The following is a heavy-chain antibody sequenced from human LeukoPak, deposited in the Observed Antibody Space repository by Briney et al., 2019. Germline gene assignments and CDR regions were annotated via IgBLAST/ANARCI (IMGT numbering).Heavy chain of an antibody. J-gene: IGHJ4*02. CDR3: ARVRGLWFGELLLDY. CDR2: IRVYNGNT. V-gene: IGHV1-18*01. CDR1: GYTFTSYG. Sequence: ASVKVSCKASGYTFTSYGINWVRQAPGQGLEWMGWIRVYNGNTNYAQKLQGRVTMTTDTSTSTAYMELRSLRSDDTAVYYCARVRGLWFGELLLDYWGQGTLVTVSS. D-gene: IGHD3-10*01.